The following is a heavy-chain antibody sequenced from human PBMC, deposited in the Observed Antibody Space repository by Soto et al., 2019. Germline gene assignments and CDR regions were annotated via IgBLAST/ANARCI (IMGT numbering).Heavy chain of an antibody. D-gene: IGHD3-22*01. V-gene: IGHV1-3*01. Sequence: ASVKVSCKASGYTFTSYNIHWVRQAPGQRLEWMGWINPANGNTEYSQRFQGRVTITRDTSARTAYMELSSLRSEDTAVYFCARVHYYDRSGYWDAFDIWGQGTKVT. J-gene: IGHJ3*02. CDR2: INPANGNT. CDR1: GYTFTSYN. CDR3: ARVHYYDRSGYWDAFDI.